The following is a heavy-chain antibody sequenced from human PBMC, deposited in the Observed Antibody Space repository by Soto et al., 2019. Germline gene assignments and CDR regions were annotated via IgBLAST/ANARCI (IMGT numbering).Heavy chain of an antibody. CDR1: GGTFSSYA. D-gene: IGHD5-18*01. CDR2: IIPIFGTA. V-gene: IGHV1-69*01. CDR3: ARVIQLWLYDYYGMDV. J-gene: IGHJ6*02. Sequence: QVQLVQSGAEVKKPGSSVKVSCKASGGTFSSYAISWVRQAPGQGLEWMGGIIPIFGTANYAQKFQGRVTITADESTSTAYMGLSSLRSEDTAVYYCARVIQLWLYDYYGMDVWGQGTTVTVSS.